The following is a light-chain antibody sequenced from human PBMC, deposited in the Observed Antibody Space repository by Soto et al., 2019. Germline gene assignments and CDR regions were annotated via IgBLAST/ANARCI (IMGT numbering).Light chain of an antibody. CDR3: SSYTTYSTVI. Sequence: QSVLTQPASVSGSPGQSITISCTGTTSDVGSYNYVSWFQHHPGKAPKLMIYEVSYRPSGVSNRFSGSKSGNTASLTISGLQPEDEADYYCSSYTTYSTVIFGGGTKLTVL. CDR1: TSDVGSYNY. J-gene: IGLJ2*01. V-gene: IGLV2-14*01. CDR2: EVS.